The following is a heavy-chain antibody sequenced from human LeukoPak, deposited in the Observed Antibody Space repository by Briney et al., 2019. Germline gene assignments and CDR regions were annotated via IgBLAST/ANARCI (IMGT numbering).Heavy chain of an antibody. Sequence: TSETLSLTCTVSGGSISSGGYYWSWIRQHPGKGLEWIGYIYYSGSTYYNPSLKSRVTISVDTSKNQFSLKLSSVTAADTAVYYCATRIYGDYAYFDYWGQGTLVTVSS. V-gene: IGHV4-31*03. J-gene: IGHJ4*02. CDR1: GGSISSGGYY. CDR2: IYYSGST. D-gene: IGHD4-17*01. CDR3: ATRIYGDYAYFDY.